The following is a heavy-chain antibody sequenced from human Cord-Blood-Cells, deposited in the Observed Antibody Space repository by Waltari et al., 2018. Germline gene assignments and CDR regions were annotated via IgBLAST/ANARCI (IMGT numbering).Heavy chain of an antibody. CDR1: GGPFSGYP. CDR2: INHSGST. D-gene: IGHD6-6*01. V-gene: IGHV4-34*01. CDR3: ASDAGIAARPSDAFDI. Sequence: QVQLHQWGAGLVKPSEPLPLPCAVYGGPFSGYPWSSFRHPPGKGLEWMGEINHSGSTNYNPSLESRVTISVDTSKNQFSLKLSAVTAADTAVYYCASDAGIAARPSDAFDIWGQGTMVTVSS. J-gene: IGHJ3*02.